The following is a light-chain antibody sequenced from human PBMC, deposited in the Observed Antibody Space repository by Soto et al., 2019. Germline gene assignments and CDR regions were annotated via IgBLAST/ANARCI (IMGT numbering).Light chain of an antibody. CDR2: GAS. Sequence: EIVMTQSPATLSVSPGERATLSCRASQSVSSNLAWYQQKPGQAPRLLIYGASTRAPGIPARLSGSGSGTEFSLTISSLQSDDFVVFYCQQYNDWSPITFGQGTRLEIK. V-gene: IGKV3-15*01. CDR1: QSVSSN. J-gene: IGKJ5*01. CDR3: QQYNDWSPIT.